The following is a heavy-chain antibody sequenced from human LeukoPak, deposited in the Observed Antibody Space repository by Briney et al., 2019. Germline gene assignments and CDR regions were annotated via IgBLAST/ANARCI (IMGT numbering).Heavy chain of an antibody. CDR2: VYYTGST. CDR1: GDSIGTYH. V-gene: IGHV4-59*08. D-gene: IGHD2-15*01. Sequence: SETLSLTYTVSGDSIGTYHWTWIRQPPGRGLEWIGYVYYTGSTNYNPSLKTRVTISLDTPNNQFSLRLNSVTAADTAIYYCATYTRHCSGATCYSIDYWGQGTLVTVSS. J-gene: IGHJ4*02. CDR3: ATYTRHCSGATCYSIDY.